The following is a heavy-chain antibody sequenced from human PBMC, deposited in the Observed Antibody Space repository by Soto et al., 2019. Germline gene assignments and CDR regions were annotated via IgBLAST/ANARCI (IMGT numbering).Heavy chain of an antibody. V-gene: IGHV1-18*01. CDR2: ISAYNGNT. CDR3: ARRPTDYDILTGYPDY. CDR1: GYTFTSYP. Sequence: ASVKVSCKASGYTFTSYPMHWVRQAPVQGLEGMGWISAYNGNTNYAQKLQGRVTMTTDTSTSTAYMELRSLRSDDTAVYYCARRPTDYDILTGYPDYWGQGTLVTVSS. D-gene: IGHD3-9*01. J-gene: IGHJ4*02.